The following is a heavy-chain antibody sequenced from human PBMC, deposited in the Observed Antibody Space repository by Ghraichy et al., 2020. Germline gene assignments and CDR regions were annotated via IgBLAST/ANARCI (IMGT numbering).Heavy chain of an antibody. D-gene: IGHD7-27*01. CDR3: AGPVGIAAFDY. J-gene: IGHJ4*02. Sequence: SETLSLTCTVSGGSISSSSYYWGWIRQPPGKGLEWIGSIYYSGSTYYNPSLKSRVTISVDTSKNQFSLKLSSVTAADTAVYYCAGPVGIAAFDYWGQGTLVTVSS. CDR1: GGSISSSSYY. CDR2: IYYSGST. V-gene: IGHV4-39*01.